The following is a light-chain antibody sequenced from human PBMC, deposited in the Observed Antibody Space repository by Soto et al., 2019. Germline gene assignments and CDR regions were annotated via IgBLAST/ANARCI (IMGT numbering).Light chain of an antibody. CDR1: RSVLYKSNNKNH. J-gene: IGKJ4*01. CDR2: WAS. V-gene: IGKV4-1*01. CDR3: QQYFYVPFT. Sequence: DCLLTWSPDSLAVSVGERATMNCKCSRSVLYKSNNKNHLAWYQQEPGQPPQLIIYWASARESGVPERFSGSGSGTDFTLTISSLEAEDVAFYWCQQYFYVPFTFGGGTKVDIK.